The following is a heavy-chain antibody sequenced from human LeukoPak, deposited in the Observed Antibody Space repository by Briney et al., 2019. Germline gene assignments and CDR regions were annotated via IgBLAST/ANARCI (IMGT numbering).Heavy chain of an antibody. CDR1: GGTFSSYA. D-gene: IGHD1-14*01. CDR3: ARDRYNPYAFDI. V-gene: IGHV1-69*05. Sequence: SVKVSCKASGGTFSSYAISWVRQAPGQGLEWMGGIIPIFGTANYAQKFQGRVTITTDESTSTAYMELSSLRSEDTAVYYCARDRYNPYAFDIWGQGTMVTVSS. CDR2: IIPIFGTA. J-gene: IGHJ3*02.